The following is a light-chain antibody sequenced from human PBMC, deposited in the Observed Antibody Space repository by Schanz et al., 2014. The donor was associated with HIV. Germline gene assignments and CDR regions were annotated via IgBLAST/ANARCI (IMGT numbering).Light chain of an antibody. CDR3: SSYAGSDTYV. CDR2: EVS. J-gene: IGLJ1*01. V-gene: IGLV2-8*01. Sequence: QSALTQPPSASGSPGQSVTISCTGTSSDVGSYNYVSWYQQHPGKAPKVMIHEVSKRPSGVPDRFSGSKSGNTASLTVSGLQAEDEADYYCSSYAGSDTYVFGTGTKVTVL. CDR1: SSDVGSYNY.